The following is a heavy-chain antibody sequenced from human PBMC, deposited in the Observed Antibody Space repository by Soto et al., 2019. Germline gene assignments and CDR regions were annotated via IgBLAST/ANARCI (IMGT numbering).Heavy chain of an antibody. CDR2: IYSGGST. D-gene: IGHD3-22*01. CDR1: GFTISSKY. Sequence: GGSLRLSCAASGFTISSKYMSWVRQAPGKGLEWVSVIYSGGSTYYADSVKGRFTISRDNSKNTLYLQMNSLRAEDTAVYYCARDHLLIPWVDRWGQGTLVTVSS. CDR3: ARDHLLIPWVDR. J-gene: IGHJ5*02. V-gene: IGHV3-53*01.